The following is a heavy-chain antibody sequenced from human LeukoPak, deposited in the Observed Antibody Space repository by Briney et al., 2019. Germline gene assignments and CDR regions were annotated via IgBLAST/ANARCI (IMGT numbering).Heavy chain of an antibody. CDR3: ASAEFDY. CDR2: VSYDETNK. Sequence: SGGSLRLSCAASASTFSNDAIHWVRQAPGKGLEWVAVVSYDETNKYYADSVKGRFTISRDNSKNTLYLQMNSLRAEDTAVYYCASAEFDYWGQGTLVTVSS. V-gene: IGHV3-30-3*01. CDR1: ASTFSNDA. J-gene: IGHJ4*02.